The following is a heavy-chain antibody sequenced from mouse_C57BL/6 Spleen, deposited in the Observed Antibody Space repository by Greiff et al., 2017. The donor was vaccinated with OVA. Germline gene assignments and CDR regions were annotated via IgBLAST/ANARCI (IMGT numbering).Heavy chain of an antibody. D-gene: IGHD2-3*01. CDR1: GYTFTTYP. V-gene: IGHV1-47*01. Sequence: QVHVKQSGAELVKPGASVKMSCKASGYTFTTYPIEWMKQNHGKSLEWIGNFHPYNDDTKYNEKFKGKATLTVEKSSSTVYLELSRLTSDDSAVYYCARGFYDGYYFDYWGQGTTLTVSS. J-gene: IGHJ2*01. CDR3: ARGFYDGYYFDY. CDR2: FHPYNDDT.